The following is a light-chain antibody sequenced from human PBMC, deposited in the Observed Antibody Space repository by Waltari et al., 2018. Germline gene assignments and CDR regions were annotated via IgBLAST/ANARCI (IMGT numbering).Light chain of an antibody. Sequence: EVLMTQSPATLSVSPGERVTLSYRASQNIHDNLAWYQQKPGQAPRLPIYCASTRATDIPARFRGSGSWTEFTLTINSLQSEDLGIYYCQQYNKLPPLTFGGGTKVEIK. J-gene: IGKJ4*01. CDR2: CAS. V-gene: IGKV3-15*01. CDR3: QQYNKLPPLT. CDR1: QNIHDN.